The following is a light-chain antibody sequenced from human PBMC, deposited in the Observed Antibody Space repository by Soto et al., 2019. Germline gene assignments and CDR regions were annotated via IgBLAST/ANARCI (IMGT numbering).Light chain of an antibody. CDR3: GTWDNSLSAGV. J-gene: IGLJ2*01. V-gene: IGLV1-51*01. Sequence: QSVLTQPPSVSAAPGQQVTISCSGSSSNIGSNYVSWYQQLPGTAPKLLIYDDNKRPSGIPDRFSGSKSGTSATLGITGLQTGDEADYYCGTWDNSLSAGVFGGGTKLTVL. CDR1: SSNIGSNY. CDR2: DDN.